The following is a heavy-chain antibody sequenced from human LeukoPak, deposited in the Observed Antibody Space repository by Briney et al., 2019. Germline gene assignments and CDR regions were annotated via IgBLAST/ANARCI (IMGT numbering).Heavy chain of an antibody. CDR1: GGSFSGYY. J-gene: IGHJ6*03. D-gene: IGHD3-10*01. CDR2: INHSGST. CDR3: ALLWFGELRQSYYYYMDV. V-gene: IGHV4-34*01. Sequence: SETLSLTCAVYGGSFSGYYWSWIRQPPGKGLEWIGEINHSGSTNYNPSLKSRVTISVDTSKNQFSLKLSSVTAADTAVYYCALLWFGELRQSYYYYMDVWGKGTTVTVSS.